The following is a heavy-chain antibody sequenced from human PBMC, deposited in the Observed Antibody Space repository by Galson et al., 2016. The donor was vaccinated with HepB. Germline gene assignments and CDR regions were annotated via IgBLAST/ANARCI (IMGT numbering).Heavy chain of an antibody. CDR1: GFTFADSA. V-gene: IGHV1-58*01. CDR2: IVVGSGNT. D-gene: IGHD3-22*01. J-gene: IGHJ2*01. Sequence: SVKVSCKASGFTFADSAVQWVRQARGQRLEWIGWIVVGSGNTNYAQKFQRRVTITRDMSTSTAYMELSSLRSEDTAVYYCAADPIHYHEGSAYYYDGGYFDLWGRGTLVTVSS. CDR3: AADPIHYHEGSAYYYDGGYFDL.